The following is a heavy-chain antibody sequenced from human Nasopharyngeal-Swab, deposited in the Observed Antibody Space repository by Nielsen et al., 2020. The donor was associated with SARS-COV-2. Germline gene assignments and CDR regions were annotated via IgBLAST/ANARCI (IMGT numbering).Heavy chain of an antibody. V-gene: IGHV3-23*01. Sequence: GESLKISCAASGFTFRSYAISWVRQAPGKGLEWVSVISGSDHTTYYADSVKGRFTISRDNSKNTVNLQMNSLRAEDTAVYYCARDRADRTGDNWFDPWGQGTLVTVSS. CDR2: ISGSDHTT. D-gene: IGHD1-1*01. J-gene: IGHJ5*02. CDR3: ARDRADRTGDNWFDP. CDR1: GFTFRSYA.